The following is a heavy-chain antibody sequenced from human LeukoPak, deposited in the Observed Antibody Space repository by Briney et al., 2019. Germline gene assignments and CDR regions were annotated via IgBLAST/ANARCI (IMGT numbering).Heavy chain of an antibody. CDR3: ARDSRVVAATANPPADV. J-gene: IGHJ6*04. Sequence: PSETLSLTCTVSGGSISSGDYYWSWIRQPPGKGLEWIGYIYYSGSTYYNPSLKSRVTISVDTSKNQFSLKLSSVTAADTVVYYCARDSRVVAATANPPADVWGKGTTVTVSS. D-gene: IGHD2-15*01. CDR1: GGSISSGDYY. V-gene: IGHV4-30-4*01. CDR2: IYYSGST.